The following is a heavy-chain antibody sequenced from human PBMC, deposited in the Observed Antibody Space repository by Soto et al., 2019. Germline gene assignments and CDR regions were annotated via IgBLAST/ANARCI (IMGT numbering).Heavy chain of an antibody. J-gene: IGHJ6*02. Sequence: GGSLRLSCAASGFTFSSYGMHWVRQAPGKGLEWVAVISYDGSNKYYADSVKGRFTISRDNSKNTLYLQMNSLRAEDTAVYYCAKVRYSSSWPGYYYYYGMDVWGQGTTVTVSS. CDR1: GFTFSSYG. CDR2: ISYDGSNK. CDR3: AKVRYSSSWPGYYYYYGMDV. V-gene: IGHV3-30*18. D-gene: IGHD6-13*01.